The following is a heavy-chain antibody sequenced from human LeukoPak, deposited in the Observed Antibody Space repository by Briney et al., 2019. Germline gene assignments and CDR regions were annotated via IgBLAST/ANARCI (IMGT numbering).Heavy chain of an antibody. D-gene: IGHD3-16*02. Sequence: SETLSLTCDVSGGSIDSTNWWNWVRQPPGKGLEWIGEIHHEGRINYNPSLKSRVTLSVDKSKNQFSLRLNSVTAADTAMYYCARSHDHLWGNYPDYWGQGTLVTVSS. CDR3: ARSHDHLWGNYPDY. J-gene: IGHJ4*02. V-gene: IGHV4/OR15-8*01. CDR2: IHHEGRI. CDR1: GGSIDSTNW.